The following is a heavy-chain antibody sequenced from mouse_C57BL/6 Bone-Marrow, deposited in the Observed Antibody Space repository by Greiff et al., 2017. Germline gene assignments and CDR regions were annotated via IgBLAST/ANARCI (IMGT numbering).Heavy chain of an antibody. V-gene: IGHV1-81*01. CDR1: GYTFTSYG. Sequence: VQLQESGAELVKPGASVKLSCKASGYTFTSYGISWVKQRTGQGLEWIGEFYPRSGNTNYNEKFKGKATLTADKSSSTAYMELRSLTSEDSAVYSCARGRDYYGSGQYWYFDVWGTGTTVTVSS. D-gene: IGHD1-1*01. CDR2: FYPRSGNT. J-gene: IGHJ1*03. CDR3: ARGRDYYGSGQYWYFDV.